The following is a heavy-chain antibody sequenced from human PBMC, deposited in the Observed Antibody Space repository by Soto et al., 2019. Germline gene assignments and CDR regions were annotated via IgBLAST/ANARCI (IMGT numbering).Heavy chain of an antibody. V-gene: IGHV2-5*02. J-gene: IGHJ4*02. CDR1: GFSLSTSGVG. Sequence: QITLKESGPTLVKPTQTLTLTCTFSGFSLSTSGVGVGWIRQPPGKALEWLALIYWDDDKRYSPSLKSRLTITKDTSKNQVVLTMTNMDPVDTATYYCAQRGAGTYYDYIWGSYRYSDFDYWGQGTLVTVSS. CDR2: IYWDDDK. D-gene: IGHD3-16*02. CDR3: AQRGAGTYYDYIWGSYRYSDFDY.